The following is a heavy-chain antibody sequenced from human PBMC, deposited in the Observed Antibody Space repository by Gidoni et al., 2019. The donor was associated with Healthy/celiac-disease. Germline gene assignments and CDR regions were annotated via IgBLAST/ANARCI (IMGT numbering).Heavy chain of an antibody. V-gene: IGHV3-7*03. J-gene: IGHJ4*02. Sequence: EVQLVESGGGLVQPGWSLRLSCAASGFTFSSYCMGWVRQAPGKGLEWVANIKQDGSEKYYVYSVKGRFTISRDNAKNSVYLQMNSLRAEDTAVYYCARTYYDFWSGYYTGADYWGQGTLVTVSS. CDR2: IKQDGSEK. D-gene: IGHD3-3*01. CDR1: GFTFSSYC. CDR3: ARTYYDFWSGYYTGADY.